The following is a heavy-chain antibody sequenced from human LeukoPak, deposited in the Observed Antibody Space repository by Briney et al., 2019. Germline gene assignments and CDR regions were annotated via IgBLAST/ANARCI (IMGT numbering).Heavy chain of an antibody. V-gene: IGHV4-59*01. Sequence: PSETLSLTCTVSGGSISTYYWNWIRQPPGKGLEWIGYIYHSGSTNYNPSLQSRVTISVDTSKNQFSLNLNSVTAADTAVHYGARGGAARLHFQNWGQGTLVTVSS. CDR3: ARGGAARLHFQN. D-gene: IGHD6-6*01. CDR2: IYHSGST. J-gene: IGHJ1*01. CDR1: GGSISTYY.